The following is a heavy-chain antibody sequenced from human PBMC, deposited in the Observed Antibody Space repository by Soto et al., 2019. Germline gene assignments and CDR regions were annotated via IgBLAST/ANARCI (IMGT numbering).Heavy chain of an antibody. CDR1: GVTFSTYA. CDR2: ISGSGGTT. CDR3: AKHRAGFGSGSDTYYFDV. D-gene: IGHD3-10*01. Sequence: GGSLRLSCIASGVTFSTYAMSWVRQAPGKGLEWVSAISGSGGTTYYADSVKGRFTISRDNSKNTLYLQMNSLRAEDTAVYYCAKHRAGFGSGSDTYYFDVWGQGTLVTVSS. J-gene: IGHJ4*02. V-gene: IGHV3-23*01.